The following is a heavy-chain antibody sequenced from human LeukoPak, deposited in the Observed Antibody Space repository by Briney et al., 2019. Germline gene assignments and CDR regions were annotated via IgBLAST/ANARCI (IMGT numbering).Heavy chain of an antibody. CDR3: ATATLGSGWLQGEYFQH. V-gene: IGHV4-59*01. Sequence: SETLSLTCTVSGGSISSYYWSWIRQPPGKGLEWIGYICYSGSTNYNPSLKSRVTISVDTSKNQFSLKLSSVTAADTAVYYCATATLGSGWLQGEYFQHWGQGTLVTVSS. D-gene: IGHD6-19*01. CDR2: ICYSGST. CDR1: GGSISSYY. J-gene: IGHJ1*01.